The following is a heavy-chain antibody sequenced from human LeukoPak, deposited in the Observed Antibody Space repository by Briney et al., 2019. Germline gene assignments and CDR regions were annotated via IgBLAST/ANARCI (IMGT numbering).Heavy chain of an antibody. Sequence: PSETLSLTCTVSGGSISSYYWSWIRQPPGKGLEWIGYFYYSGSTNYNPSLKSRVTISLDTSKNQFSLKLSSVTAADTAVYYCARHYDFWSGSKFDYWGQGTLVTVSS. D-gene: IGHD3-3*01. CDR3: ARHYDFWSGSKFDY. CDR2: FYYSGST. V-gene: IGHV4-59*08. CDR1: GGSISSYY. J-gene: IGHJ4*02.